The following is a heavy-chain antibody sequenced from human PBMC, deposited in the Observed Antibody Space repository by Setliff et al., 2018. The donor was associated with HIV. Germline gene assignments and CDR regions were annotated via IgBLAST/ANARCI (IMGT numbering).Heavy chain of an antibody. CDR1: GYGFTRKI. V-gene: IGHV1-3*01. CDR3: ARDVGSVWHNWFDP. J-gene: IGHJ5*02. D-gene: IGHD6-19*01. Sequence: ASVKVSCKASGYGFTRKIIHWVRQAPGQRLEWMGWINVGSGNTKYSLGFQDRVTLTRDTSATTAYMELSSLRSEDTAVYYCARDVGSVWHNWFDPWGQGTLVTVSS. CDR2: INVGSGNT.